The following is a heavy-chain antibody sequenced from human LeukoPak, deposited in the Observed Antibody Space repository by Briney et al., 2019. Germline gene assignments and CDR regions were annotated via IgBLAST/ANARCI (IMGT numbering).Heavy chain of an antibody. CDR2: FDPEDGET. V-gene: IGHV1-24*01. CDR3: ATRALYYYDSSGYFDY. D-gene: IGHD3-22*01. CDR1: GYTLTELS. J-gene: IGHJ4*02. Sequence: ASVTVSCKVSGYTLTELSMHWVRQAPGKGLEGMGGFDPEDGETIYAQKFQGRVTMTEDTSTDTAYMELSSLRSEDTAVYYCATRALYYYDSSGYFDYWGQGTLVTVSS.